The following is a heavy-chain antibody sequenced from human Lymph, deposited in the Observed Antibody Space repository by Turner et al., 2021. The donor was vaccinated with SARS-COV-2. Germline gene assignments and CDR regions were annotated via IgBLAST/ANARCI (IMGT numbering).Heavy chain of an antibody. J-gene: IGHJ6*02. Sequence: QVQLVVSGGGLVKPGGSLRLSCAASGFTFSDYYMSWIRQAPGKGLEWVSYISSSSIYTNYADSVKGRFTISRDNAKNSLYLQMNSLRAEDTAVYYCARPLTSYYFYGMDVWGQGTTVTVSS. D-gene: IGHD3-9*01. CDR1: GFTFSDYY. CDR3: ARPLTSYYFYGMDV. V-gene: IGHV3-11*06. CDR2: ISSSSIYT.